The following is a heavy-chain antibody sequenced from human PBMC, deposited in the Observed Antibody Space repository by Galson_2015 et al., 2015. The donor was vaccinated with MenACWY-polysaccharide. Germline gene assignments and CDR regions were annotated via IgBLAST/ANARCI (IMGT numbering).Heavy chain of an antibody. V-gene: IGHV2-5*02. CDR1: GFSLTSRPLG. D-gene: IGHD1-1*01. CDR2: IYWDDDR. J-gene: IGHJ4*02. Sequence: PALVKPTQTLALACTFSGFSLTSRPLGVGWIRQPPGAAPECLAVIYWDDDRRYSPSLRSRLSITKDTSNNEVVLIMTNLDPLDTATYFCAHSRGGNTWNSGYFDFWCQGALVTVSS. CDR3: AHSRGGNTWNSGYFDF.